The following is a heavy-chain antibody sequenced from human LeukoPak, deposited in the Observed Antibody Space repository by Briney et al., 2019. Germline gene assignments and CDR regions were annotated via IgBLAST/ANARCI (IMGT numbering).Heavy chain of an antibody. CDR3: ARHSGRLGPFDY. CDR2: TYYSGST. Sequence: SETLSLTCTVSGGSISGHYWSWIRQPPGKGLEYIGYTYYSGSTDYNPSLKSRVTISVDTSKNRFSLNLSSVTAADTAVYYCARHSGRLGPFDYWGQGTLVTVSS. CDR1: GGSISGHY. D-gene: IGHD5-12*01. J-gene: IGHJ4*02. V-gene: IGHV4-59*08.